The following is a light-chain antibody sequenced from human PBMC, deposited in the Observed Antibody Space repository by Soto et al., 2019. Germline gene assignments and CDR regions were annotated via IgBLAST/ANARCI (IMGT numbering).Light chain of an antibody. V-gene: IGKV3-15*01. CDR2: GAS. CDR3: QQYDDWPPRGT. CDR1: QSVSSSY. Sequence: ESVLTQSPGTLSMSPGERATLSCRASQSVSSSYSAWYQQKPGQAPRLLIYGASARATGIPARFSGSGSGTEFTLTISSLQSEDFVVYYCQQYDDWPPRGTFGQGTKVEIK. J-gene: IGKJ1*01.